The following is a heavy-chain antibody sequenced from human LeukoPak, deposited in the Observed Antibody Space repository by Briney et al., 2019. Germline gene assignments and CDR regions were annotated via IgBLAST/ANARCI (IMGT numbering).Heavy chain of an antibody. CDR3: AKPMMIVVPPDY. D-gene: IGHD3-22*01. CDR1: GFTFSSYA. J-gene: IGHJ4*02. CDR2: ISGSGGST. V-gene: IGHV3-23*01. Sequence: PGGSLRLSCAASGFTFSSYAMSWLRQAPGKGLEWVSGISGSGGSTYYAGSVKGRFTISRDNSKNTLYLQMNRLRAEDTAVYYCAKPMMIVVPPDYWGQGTLVTVSS.